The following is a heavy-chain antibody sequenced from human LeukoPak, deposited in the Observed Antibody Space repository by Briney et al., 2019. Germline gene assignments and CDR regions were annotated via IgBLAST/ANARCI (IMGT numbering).Heavy chain of an antibody. Sequence: SETLSLTCAVYGGSFSGYYWSWIRQPPGKGLEWIGEINHSGSTNYNPSLKSRVTISVDTSKNQFSLKLSSVTAADTAVYYCARTASSWYEVWGQGTLVTVSS. J-gene: IGHJ4*02. V-gene: IGHV4-34*01. CDR1: GGSFSGYY. CDR3: ARTASSWYEV. D-gene: IGHD6-13*01. CDR2: INHSGST.